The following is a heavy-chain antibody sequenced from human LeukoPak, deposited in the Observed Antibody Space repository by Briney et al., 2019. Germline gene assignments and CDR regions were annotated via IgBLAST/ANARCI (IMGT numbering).Heavy chain of an antibody. Sequence: GGSLRLSCAASGFTFSNAWLSWARQAPGKGLEWVGRIKSKTDGGTTDYAAPVKGRFTISRDDSKNTLYLQMNSLKTEDTAVYYCTTGLSDFGVVMSVPFDYWGQGTLVTVSS. CDR2: IKSKTDGGTT. V-gene: IGHV3-15*01. CDR3: TTGLSDFGVVMSVPFDY. D-gene: IGHD3-3*01. J-gene: IGHJ4*02. CDR1: GFTFSNAW.